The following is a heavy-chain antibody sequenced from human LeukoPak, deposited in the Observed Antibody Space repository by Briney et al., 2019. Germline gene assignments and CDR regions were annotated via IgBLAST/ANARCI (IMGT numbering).Heavy chain of an antibody. CDR1: GYTFTGYY. D-gene: IGHD2-2*01. V-gene: IGHV1-2*02. J-gene: IGHJ6*02. CDR2: INPNSGGT. CDR3: ARDLWACSSTSCYDTYYYYGMDV. Sequence: GASVKVSCKASGYTFTGYYMHWVRQAPGQGLEWMGWINPNSGGTNYAQKFQGRVTMTRDTSISTAYMELSRLRSDDTAVYYCARDLWACSSTSCYDTYYYYGMDVWGQGTTVTVS.